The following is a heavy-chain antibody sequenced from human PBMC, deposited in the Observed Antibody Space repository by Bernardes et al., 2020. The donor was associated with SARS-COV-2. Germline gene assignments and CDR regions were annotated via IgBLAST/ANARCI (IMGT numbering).Heavy chain of an antibody. CDR3: ARDFYDSRGSYYYYYGMDV. V-gene: IGHV3-11*01. Sequence: LRLSCSASGVTFSDYYMSCIRQAPVKGLEWVSYISSSGSTIYYADSVKGRFTISRDNAKNSLYLQMNSLRAEDTAVYYCARDFYDSRGSYYYYYGMDVWGQGTTVTVSS. J-gene: IGHJ6*02. CDR1: GVTFSDYY. CDR2: ISSSGSTI. D-gene: IGHD3-22*01.